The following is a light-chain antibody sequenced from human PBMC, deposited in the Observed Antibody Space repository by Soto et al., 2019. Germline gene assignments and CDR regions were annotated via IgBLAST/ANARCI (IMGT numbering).Light chain of an antibody. CDR3: QHYSNWQTWT. V-gene: IGKV3-15*01. J-gene: IGKJ1*01. CDR2: GAF. CDR1: QSVSSD. Sequence: EIVLTQSPGTLSLSPGERATLSCRASQSVSSDLGWYQQKPGQAPRLLIHGAFIRAAGVPARFSGSGSETEFTLTISSLQSEDFAVYYCQHYSNWQTWTFGQGTKVDIK.